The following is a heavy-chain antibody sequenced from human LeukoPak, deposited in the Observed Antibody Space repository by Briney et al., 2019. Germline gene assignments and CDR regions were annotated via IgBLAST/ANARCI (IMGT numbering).Heavy chain of an antibody. D-gene: IGHD3-9*01. J-gene: IGHJ4*02. Sequence: GGSLRLSCAASGFTFSNAWMSWVHQAPGKGLEWVGRIKSKTDGGKTDYAAPVKGRFTISRDDSKNTPYLQMNSLKTEDTAVYYCTTGPYYDILTGYYLPGVRRYDYWGQGTLVTVSS. V-gene: IGHV3-15*01. CDR2: IKSKTDGGKT. CDR1: GFTFSNAW. CDR3: TTGPYYDILTGYYLPGVRRYDY.